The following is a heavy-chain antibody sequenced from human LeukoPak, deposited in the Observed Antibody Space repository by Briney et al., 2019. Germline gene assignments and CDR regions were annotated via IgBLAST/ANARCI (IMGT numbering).Heavy chain of an antibody. J-gene: IGHJ4*02. CDR1: GFTFSSYA. CDR3: AKVLYLTVTLLPCFDY. V-gene: IGHV3-23*01. D-gene: IGHD3-22*01. Sequence: GGSLRLSCAASGFTFSSYAMSWVRQAPGKGLEWVSVISDSGGSTYYADSVKGRFTISRDNSKNTLYLQMNSLRAEDTAVYYCAKVLYLTVTLLPCFDYWGQGTLVTVSS. CDR2: ISDSGGST.